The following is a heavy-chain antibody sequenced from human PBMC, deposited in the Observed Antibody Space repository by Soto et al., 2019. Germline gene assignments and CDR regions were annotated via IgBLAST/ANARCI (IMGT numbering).Heavy chain of an antibody. D-gene: IGHD6-19*01. Sequence: EVQLVESGGGLVQPGGSLRLSCAASGFTFSSYSMNWVRQAPGKGLEWVSDISSSSSTIYYADSVKGRFTISRDNAKKSLYLQMNSLRAEDTAVYYCARIAVAGHYWYIDLLGRGTLVTVSS. CDR3: ARIAVAGHYWYIDL. J-gene: IGHJ2*01. CDR2: ISSSSSTI. CDR1: GFTFSSYS. V-gene: IGHV3-48*01.